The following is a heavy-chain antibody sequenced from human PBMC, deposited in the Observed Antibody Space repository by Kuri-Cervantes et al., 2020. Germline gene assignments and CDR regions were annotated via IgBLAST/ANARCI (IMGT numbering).Heavy chain of an antibody. CDR1: GYTFTSYY. D-gene: IGHD3-22*01. J-gene: IGHJ3*02. V-gene: IGHV1-46*01. CDR2: INPSGGST. CDR3: ARDRYYYDQYGAFDI. Sequence: AAVQVSCKASGYTFTSYYMLWVRQAPGQGLEWMGIINPSGGSTSYAQKFQGRVTMTRDTATSTVYMELSSLRSEDTAVYYCARDRYYYDQYGAFDIWGQGTMVTVSS.